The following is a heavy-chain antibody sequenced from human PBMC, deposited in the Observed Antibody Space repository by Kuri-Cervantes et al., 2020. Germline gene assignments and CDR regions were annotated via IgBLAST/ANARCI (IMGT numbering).Heavy chain of an antibody. CDR3: ARSVGCSSSSCYGDNYYYMDV. CDR1: GFSFSDDY. Sequence: GGSLRLSCSASGFSFSDDYMSWIRQAPGKGLQWVSYISSSGRTIHFADSVKGRFTISRDNAKNLLYLQMNSLRTEDTAVYYCARSVGCSSSSCYGDNYYYMDVWGKGTTVTVS. CDR2: ISSSGRTI. D-gene: IGHD2-2*01. V-gene: IGHV3-11*04. J-gene: IGHJ6*03.